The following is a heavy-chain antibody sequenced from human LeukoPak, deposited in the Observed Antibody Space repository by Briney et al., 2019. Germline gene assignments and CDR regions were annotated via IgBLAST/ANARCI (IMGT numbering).Heavy chain of an antibody. V-gene: IGHV1-2*02. J-gene: IGHJ4*02. CDR2: INPNSGGT. D-gene: IGHD3-22*01. CDR1: GYTFTGYY. Sequence: ASVKVSCKASGYTFTGYYMHWVRQAPGQGLEWMGWINPNSGGTNYAQKFQGRVTMTRDTSISTAYMELSRLRSDDTAVYYCARERRPHYYDSSGYYFDFWGQGTLVTVSS. CDR3: ARERRPHYYDSSGYYFDF.